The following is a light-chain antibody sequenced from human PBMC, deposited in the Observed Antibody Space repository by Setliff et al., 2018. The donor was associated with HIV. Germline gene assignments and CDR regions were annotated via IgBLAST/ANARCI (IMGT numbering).Light chain of an antibody. CDR3: CSYADNFNYV. Sequence: SVLTQPRSVSGSPGQSVTISCTGSSSDVGGYNYVSWYQQHPGKAPKVMIYDVSKRPSGVPDRFSGSKSDNTASLTISGLQAEDEADYYCCSYADNFNYVFGGGTKVTVL. CDR1: SSDVGGYNY. V-gene: IGLV2-11*01. J-gene: IGLJ1*01. CDR2: DVS.